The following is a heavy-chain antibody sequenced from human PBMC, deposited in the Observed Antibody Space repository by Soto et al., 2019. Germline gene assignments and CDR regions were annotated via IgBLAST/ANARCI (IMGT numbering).Heavy chain of an antibody. J-gene: IGHJ6*02. Sequence: SGPTLVNPTQTLTLTCTFSGFSFSTSGMCMSWIRQPPGEALEWLARIDWDDDKYYSTSLKTRLTISKDTSKNQVVLTMTNMAPVDTATYYCARMVRGSSGWFNYGMDVWGQGTTVTVSS. V-gene: IGHV2-70*11. D-gene: IGHD6-19*01. CDR3: ARMVRGSSGWFNYGMDV. CDR1: GFSFSTSGMC. CDR2: IDWDDDK.